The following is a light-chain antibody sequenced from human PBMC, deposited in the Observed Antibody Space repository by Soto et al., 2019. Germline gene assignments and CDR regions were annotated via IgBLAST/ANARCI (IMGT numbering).Light chain of an antibody. V-gene: IGLV1-44*01. CDR2: TNN. Sequence: QPVLTQPPSASGTPGQRVTISCSGSYSNIGSNTVNWYQHLPGTAPKLLISTNNQRPAGVPDRFSGSKSGTSASLAISGLQSKDEADYYCAAWDDSLNGPVFGGGTKLTVL. J-gene: IGLJ2*01. CDR1: YSNIGSNT. CDR3: AAWDDSLNGPV.